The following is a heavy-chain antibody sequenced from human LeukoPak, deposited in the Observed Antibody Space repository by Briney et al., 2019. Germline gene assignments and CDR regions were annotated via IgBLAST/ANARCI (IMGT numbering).Heavy chain of an antibody. V-gene: IGHV1-58*01. CDR3: AADLPYSNYGPLDY. CDR2: IIVGSGNT. D-gene: IGHD4-11*01. CDR1: GFTFTNSA. Sequence: ASVKVSRKASGFTFTNSAVQWVRQARGQRLEWIGWIIVGSGNTNYAQKFQERVTITGDMSTNTAYLELSSLRSEDTAVYYCAADLPYSNYGPLDYWGQGTLVTVSS. J-gene: IGHJ4*02.